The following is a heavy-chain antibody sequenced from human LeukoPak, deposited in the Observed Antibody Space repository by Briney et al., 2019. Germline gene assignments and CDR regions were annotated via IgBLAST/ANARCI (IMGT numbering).Heavy chain of an antibody. V-gene: IGHV1-46*01. CDR3: ARGATYYYDRTPPPSFDY. CDR1: GYTFTSYY. CDR2: INPSGGST. D-gene: IGHD3-22*01. Sequence: ASVKVSCKASGYTFTSYYMHWVRQAPGQGLEWMGIINPSGGSTSYAQKFQGRVTMTRDMSTSTVYMELSSLRSEDTAVYYCARGATYYYDRTPPPSFDYWGQGTLVTVSS. J-gene: IGHJ4*02.